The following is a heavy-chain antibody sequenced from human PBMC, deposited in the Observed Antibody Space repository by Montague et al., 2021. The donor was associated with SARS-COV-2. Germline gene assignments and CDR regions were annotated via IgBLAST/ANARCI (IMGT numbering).Heavy chain of an antibody. CDR1: GDSINSGSYY. D-gene: IGHD3-22*01. V-gene: IGHV4-31*03. CDR3: ARMGGNYHYYFDY. CDR2: YYYSASS. Sequence: TLSLTCTVSGDSINSGSYYWSWIRQPPGMGLVWIVYYYYSASSYSYPTLRSRLAISVDTSTNQFSLRLSSVTAADTAVYSWARMGGNYHYYFDYWGLGTLVTVSS. J-gene: IGHJ4*02.